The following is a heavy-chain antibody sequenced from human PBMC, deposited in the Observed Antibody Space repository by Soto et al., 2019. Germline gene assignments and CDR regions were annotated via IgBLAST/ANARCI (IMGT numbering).Heavy chain of an antibody. Sequence: EVQLVESGGGLVQPGRSLRLSCAASGFTFDDYPMHWVRQAPGKGLEWVSGISWNSGSIGYADSVKGRFTISRDNAKNSLYLQMNSLRAEDTALYYCATTGAGTWVDWGQGTLVTVSS. V-gene: IGHV3-9*01. CDR1: GFTFDDYP. J-gene: IGHJ4*02. CDR2: ISWNSGSI. CDR3: ATTGAGTWVD. D-gene: IGHD6-19*01.